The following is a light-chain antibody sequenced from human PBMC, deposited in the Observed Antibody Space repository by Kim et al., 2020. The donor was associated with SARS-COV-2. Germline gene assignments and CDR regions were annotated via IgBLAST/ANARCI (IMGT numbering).Light chain of an antibody. CDR2: GAS. Sequence: VSPGERVTLSCKASQSIRNNLVWYQQKPGQAPRLLIFGASNRATDVPARFSGSGSETEFTLTISNLQSEDFAVYYCQQYDNWPPVTFGQGTKLEI. V-gene: IGKV3-15*01. CDR1: QSIRNN. CDR3: QQYDNWPPVT. J-gene: IGKJ2*01.